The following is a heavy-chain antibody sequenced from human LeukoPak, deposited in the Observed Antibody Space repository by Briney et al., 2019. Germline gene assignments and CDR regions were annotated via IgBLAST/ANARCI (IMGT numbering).Heavy chain of an antibody. CDR1: GFTFSSYS. D-gene: IGHD3-22*01. J-gene: IGHJ3*02. V-gene: IGHV3-21*01. Sequence: PGGSLRLSCAASGFTFSSYSMNWVRQAPGKGLEWVSSISSSSSYIYYADSVKGRFTISRDNAKNSLYLQMSSLRAEDTAVYYCARADYYDSSGYQDAFDIWGQGTMVTVSS. CDR3: ARADYYDSSGYQDAFDI. CDR2: ISSSSSYI.